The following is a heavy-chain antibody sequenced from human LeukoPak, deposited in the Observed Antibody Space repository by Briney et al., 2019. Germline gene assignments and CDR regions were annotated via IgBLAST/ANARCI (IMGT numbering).Heavy chain of an antibody. Sequence: GRSLRLSCAASGFTFSTYGMHWVRQAPGKGLEWVALVWTDGNGKFYADSVKGRFTISRDNSKNTLYLQMNSVRAEDTAVYYCVSVLTVTFDSWGQGTLVTVSS. V-gene: IGHV3-33*01. CDR1: GFTFSTYG. CDR2: VWTDGNGK. D-gene: IGHD4-17*01. J-gene: IGHJ4*02. CDR3: VSVLTVTFDS.